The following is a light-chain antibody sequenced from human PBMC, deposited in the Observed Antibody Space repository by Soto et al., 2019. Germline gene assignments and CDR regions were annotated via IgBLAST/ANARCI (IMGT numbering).Light chain of an antibody. CDR2: LGS. V-gene: IGKV2-28*01. CDR3: MQALQTPWT. Sequence: DIVMTQSPLXLPVTPGEPVSISCRSSQSLLHSNGYNYLDWYLQKPGQSPQLLIYLGSNRASGVPDRFSGSGSGTDFTLKISRVEAEDVGVYYCMQALQTPWTFGQGTKVDIK. J-gene: IGKJ1*01. CDR1: QSLLHSNGYNY.